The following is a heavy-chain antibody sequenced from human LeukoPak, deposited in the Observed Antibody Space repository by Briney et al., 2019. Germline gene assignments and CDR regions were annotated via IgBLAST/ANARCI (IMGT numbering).Heavy chain of an antibody. CDR2: INHSGST. D-gene: IGHD6-6*01. Sequence: PSETLSLTCAVYGGSFSGYYWSWIRQPPGKGLEWIGEINHSGSTNYNPSLKSRVTISVDTSKNQFSLKLSSVTAADTAVYYCASCSSSSNWFDPWGQGTLVTVSS. CDR1: GGSFSGYY. J-gene: IGHJ5*02. V-gene: IGHV4-34*01. CDR3: ASCSSSSNWFDP.